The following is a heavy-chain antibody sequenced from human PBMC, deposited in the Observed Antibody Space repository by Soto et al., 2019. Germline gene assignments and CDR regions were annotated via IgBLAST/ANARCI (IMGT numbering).Heavy chain of an antibody. Sequence: QLQLQESGPGLVKPSETLSLICNVSGVSIRSTSYYWTWIRQPPGKGLEWIGTIYFSGSTFYNPSLKSRVSISVDTSKNQFSLNLPSVTDGDTAVYYCARHGSYWGQGTLVTVSS. V-gene: IGHV4-39*01. J-gene: IGHJ4*02. CDR1: GVSIRSTSYY. CDR3: ARHGSY. CDR2: IYFSGST.